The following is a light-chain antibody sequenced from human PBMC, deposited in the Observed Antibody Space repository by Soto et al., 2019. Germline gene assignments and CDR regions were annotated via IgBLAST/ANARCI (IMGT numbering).Light chain of an antibody. J-gene: IGLJ3*02. Sequence: QAVLTQPPSASGTPGQRVTISCSGSSSNIGSNYVYWYQQLPGTAPKLLIYRNNQRPSGVPDRFSGSKSGTSASLAISGLRSEDEADYYCAAWDDSLSGWVCGGGTKVTVL. CDR2: RNN. V-gene: IGLV1-47*01. CDR3: AAWDDSLSGWV. CDR1: SSNIGSNY.